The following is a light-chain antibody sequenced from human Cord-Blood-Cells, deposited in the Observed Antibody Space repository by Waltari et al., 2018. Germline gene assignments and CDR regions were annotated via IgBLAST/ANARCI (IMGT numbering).Light chain of an antibody. V-gene: IGLV2-23*01. CDR1: SSDVGSYNL. J-gene: IGLJ3*02. Sequence: QSALTPPASVSGSPGQSITISCTGTSSDVGSYNLVSWYQQHPGQAPKLMIYEGSKRPSGVSNRFSGSKSGNTASLTISGLQAEDEADYYCCSYAGSSTLVFGGGTKLTVL. CDR3: CSYAGSSTLV. CDR2: EGS.